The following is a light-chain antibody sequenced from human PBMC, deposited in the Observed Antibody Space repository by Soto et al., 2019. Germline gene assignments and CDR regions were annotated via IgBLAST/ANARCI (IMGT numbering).Light chain of an antibody. CDR2: GAS. Sequence: EVLLTQSPVTLSLSPWEIATLSCRASQSFRGLLAWYQQKPGQAPRLLIYGASNRATGIPDRSSGSGSGTDFTLTINRLEPEDFAVYFCQQYGDMWTFGQGTKVDIK. V-gene: IGKV3-20*01. CDR1: QSFRGL. CDR3: QQYGDMWT. J-gene: IGKJ1*01.